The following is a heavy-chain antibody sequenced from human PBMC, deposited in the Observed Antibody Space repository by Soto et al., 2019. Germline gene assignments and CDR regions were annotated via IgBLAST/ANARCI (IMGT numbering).Heavy chain of an antibody. V-gene: IGHV4-34*01. J-gene: IGHJ6*03. CDR1: GGSFSDYS. CDR2: INHGGST. Sequence: SETLSLTCAVYGGSFSDYSWTWIRQPPGKGLEWIGEINHGGSTNYKLSLKRRVTISVDTSKNQFSLKLSSVTAADTAVYYCARESNYYMDVWGKGTTVTVSS. CDR3: ARESNYYMDV.